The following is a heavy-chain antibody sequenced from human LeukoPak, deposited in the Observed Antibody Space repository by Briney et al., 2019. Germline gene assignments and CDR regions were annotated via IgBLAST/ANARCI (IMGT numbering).Heavy chain of an antibody. V-gene: IGHV3-11*04. CDR3: AREEMATIHFDS. Sequence: GGSLRLSCAASGFTFSDSYMSWIRQAPGKGLEWVSYISSSGSTIYYVDSVKGRFTISRDNAKNSLYLQMNSLRAEDTAVYYCAREEMATIHFDSWGQGTLVTVSS. CDR1: GFTFSDSY. J-gene: IGHJ4*02. D-gene: IGHD5-24*01. CDR2: ISSSGSTI.